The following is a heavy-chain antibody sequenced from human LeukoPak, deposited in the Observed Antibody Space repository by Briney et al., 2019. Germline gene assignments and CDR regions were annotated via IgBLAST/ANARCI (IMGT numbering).Heavy chain of an antibody. V-gene: IGHV3-30*02. D-gene: IGHD3-10*01. CDR3: AKDTITMVRGVVDYYFDY. Sequence: PGGSLRLSCAASGFTFSSYGMHWVRQAPGKGLEWVAFIRYDGSNKYYADSVKGRFTISRDNSKNTLYLQMNSLRAEDTAVYYCAKDTITMVRGVVDYYFDYWGQGTRVTVSS. CDR1: GFTFSSYG. J-gene: IGHJ4*02. CDR2: IRYDGSNK.